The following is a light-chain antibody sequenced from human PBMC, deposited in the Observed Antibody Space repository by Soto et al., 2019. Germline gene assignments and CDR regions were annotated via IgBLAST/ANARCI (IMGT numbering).Light chain of an antibody. CDR1: SSNIGAGYD. V-gene: IGLV1-40*01. J-gene: IGLJ1*01. CDR2: GNS. CDR3: QSYDSSLTGYV. Sequence: QSVLTQPPSVSGAPGQRVTISCTGSSSNIGAGYDVHWYQQLPGTAPKLLIYGNSNRPSGVPDRFSGSKSGTSASLAITGLQADDEADYYCQSYDSSLTGYVFRTGTKVTVL.